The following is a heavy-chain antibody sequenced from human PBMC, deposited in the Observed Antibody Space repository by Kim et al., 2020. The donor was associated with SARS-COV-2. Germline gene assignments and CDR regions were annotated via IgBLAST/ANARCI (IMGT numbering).Heavy chain of an antibody. CDR1: GFTFSSYS. Sequence: GGSLRLSCAASGFTFSSYSMNWVRKAPGKGQEWDSYISSSSSTIYYGDPVKGRLTISRDNAKNSLYLQMNSLRDEDTAVHYCATYPTQLHWCDTWGQGTLFTVSS. J-gene: IGHJ5*02. D-gene: IGHD1-1*01. CDR2: ISSSSSTI. V-gene: IGHV3-48*02. CDR3: ATYPTQLHWCDT.